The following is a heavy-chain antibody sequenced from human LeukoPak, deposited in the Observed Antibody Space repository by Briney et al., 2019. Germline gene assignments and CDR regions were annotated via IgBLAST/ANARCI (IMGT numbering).Heavy chain of an antibody. CDR2: FYSGGTT. CDR1: GFTVRSNY. D-gene: IGHD2-21*01. J-gene: IGHJ4*02. CDR3: ARTSAVMKPFDS. Sequence: PGGSLRLSCAAPGFTVRSNYMSWVRQAPGKGRGWVSVFYSGGTTYSADSVKGRFTISRDSSNNTLYLQMNNLRAEDTAMYFCARTSAVMKPFDSWGQGTLVTVSS. V-gene: IGHV3-53*01.